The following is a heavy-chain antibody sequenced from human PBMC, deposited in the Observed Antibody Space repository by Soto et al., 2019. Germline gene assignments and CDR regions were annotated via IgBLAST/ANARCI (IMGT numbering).Heavy chain of an antibody. J-gene: IGHJ6*03. V-gene: IGHV4-31*03. CDR2: IYYSGST. CDR1: GGSISSGGYY. D-gene: IGHD4-17*01. Sequence: SETLSLTCTVSGGSISSGGYYWSWIRQHPGKGLEWIGYIYYSGSTYYNPSLKSRVTISVDTSKNQFSLKLSSVTAADTAVYYCARGLRWDYYYMDVWGKGTTVTVSS. CDR3: ARGLRWDYYYMDV.